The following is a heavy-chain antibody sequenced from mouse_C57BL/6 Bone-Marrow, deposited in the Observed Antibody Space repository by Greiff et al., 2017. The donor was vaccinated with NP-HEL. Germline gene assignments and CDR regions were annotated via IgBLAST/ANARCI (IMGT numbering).Heavy chain of an antibody. D-gene: IGHD4-1*01. CDR2: INPSSGYT. J-gene: IGHJ2*01. V-gene: IGHV1-7*01. CDR3: ARLGRGDY. Sequence: VQLQQSGAELAKPGASVKLSCKASGYTFTSYWMHWVKQRPGQGLEWIGYINPSSGYTKYNQKFKDKATWTADKSSSTAYMQLSSLTYEDSAVYYCARLGRGDYWGQGTTLTVSS. CDR1: GYTFTSYW.